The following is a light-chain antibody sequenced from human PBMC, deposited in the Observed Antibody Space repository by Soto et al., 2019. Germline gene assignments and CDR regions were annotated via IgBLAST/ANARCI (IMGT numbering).Light chain of an antibody. CDR3: QQLWTYPLT. V-gene: IGKV1-9*01. CDR1: QDVSRS. J-gene: IGKJ4*01. Sequence: DTQLTQSPSFLSASVGDRVTITCRASQDVSRSVGWYQQKPGKAPKLLISAASTLHSGVPSRFSGSGSGTDFTLTISSLQPEDFATYYCQQLWTYPLTLGGGTKVDIK. CDR2: AAS.